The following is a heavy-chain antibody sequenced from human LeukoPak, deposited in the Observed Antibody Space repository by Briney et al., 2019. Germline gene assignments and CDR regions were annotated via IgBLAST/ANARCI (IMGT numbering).Heavy chain of an antibody. CDR2: IYTSGST. D-gene: IGHD3-3*01. V-gene: IGHV4-61*02. CDR3: ARGGNYDFWSGSLHAFDI. J-gene: IGHJ3*02. Sequence: SETLSLTCTVSGGSISSGSYYWSWIRQPAGKGLEWIGRIYTSGSTNYNPSLKSRVTISVDTSKNQFSLKLSSVTAADTAAYYCARGGNYDFWSGSLHAFDIWGQGTMVTVSS. CDR1: GGSISSGSYY.